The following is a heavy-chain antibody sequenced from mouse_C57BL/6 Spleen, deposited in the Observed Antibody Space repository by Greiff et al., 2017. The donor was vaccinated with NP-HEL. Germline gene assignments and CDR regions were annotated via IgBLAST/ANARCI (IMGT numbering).Heavy chain of an antibody. Sequence: EVQVVESGAELVKPGASVKLSCTASGFNIKDYYMHWVKQRTEQGLEWIGRIDPEDGETKYAPKFQGKATITADPSSNTAYLQLSSLTSEDTAVYYCARGDYYGSSLYYFDDWGQGTTLTVSS. CDR1: GFNIKDYY. J-gene: IGHJ2*01. CDR2: IDPEDGET. D-gene: IGHD1-1*01. V-gene: IGHV14-2*01. CDR3: ARGDYYGSSLYYFDD.